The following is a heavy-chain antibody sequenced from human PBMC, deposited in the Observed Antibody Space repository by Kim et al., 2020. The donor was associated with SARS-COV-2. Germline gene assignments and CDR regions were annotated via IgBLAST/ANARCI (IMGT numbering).Heavy chain of an antibody. J-gene: IGHJ6*02. V-gene: IGHV3-23*01. CDR3: AKGDRTNLYYDYGLDV. CDR2: ISGGGGNT. CDR1: GFTFSSYA. D-gene: IGHD2-8*01. Sequence: GGSLRLSCTASGFTFSSYAMSWVRQAPGKGLEWVSGISGGGGNTYYADSVKGRFTISRDNSENSLYLQMHSLRAEDTALYYCAKGDRTNLYYDYGLDVWGQGTTVTVSS.